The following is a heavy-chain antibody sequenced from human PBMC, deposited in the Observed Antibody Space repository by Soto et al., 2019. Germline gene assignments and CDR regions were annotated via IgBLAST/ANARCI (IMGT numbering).Heavy chain of an antibody. Sequence: QVQLVQSGAEVKKPGASVKVSCKASGYTFTSYAMHWVRQAPGQRLEWMGWINAGNGNTKYSQKFQGRVTITRDTSASTAYMELSSLRSEDTAVCYCARGPIVLMVYATHWGQGTLVTVSS. D-gene: IGHD2-8*01. CDR2: INAGNGNT. CDR1: GYTFTSYA. CDR3: ARGPIVLMVYATH. J-gene: IGHJ4*02. V-gene: IGHV1-3*01.